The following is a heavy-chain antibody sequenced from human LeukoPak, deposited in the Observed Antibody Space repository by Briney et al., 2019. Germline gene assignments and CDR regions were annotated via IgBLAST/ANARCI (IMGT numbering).Heavy chain of an antibody. CDR1: GGSINSGGYY. J-gene: IGHJ3*02. V-gene: IGHV4-30-2*01. D-gene: IGHD6-6*01. CDR2: IYHSGST. Sequence: SGTLSLTCAVSGGSINSGGYYWSWIRQPPGKGLEWIGYIYHSGSTYYHPSLKSRVTISVDRSKNQFSLKLSSVTAADTAVYYCARTSIAARDAFDIWGQGTMVTVSS. CDR3: ARTSIAARDAFDI.